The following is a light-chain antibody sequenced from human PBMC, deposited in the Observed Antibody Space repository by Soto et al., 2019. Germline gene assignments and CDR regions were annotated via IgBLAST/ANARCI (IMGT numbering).Light chain of an antibody. Sequence: EIMLTQSPGTLSLSPGERATISCRASQSVSSSFLALYQQKPCQAPRLLIYGASIRATGIPDRFSGSGSGTDFTLTISRLEPEDFAMYLCQHYGTSLWTFGQGTKVDIK. V-gene: IGKV3-20*01. J-gene: IGKJ1*01. CDR2: GAS. CDR3: QHYGTSLWT. CDR1: QSVSSSF.